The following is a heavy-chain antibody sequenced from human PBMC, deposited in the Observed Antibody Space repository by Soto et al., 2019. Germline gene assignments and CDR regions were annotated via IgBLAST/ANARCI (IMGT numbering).Heavy chain of an antibody. D-gene: IGHD4-17*01. CDR2: INHSGST. CDR1: GGSFSGYY. CDR3: ARVKTTVRGDY. V-gene: IGHV4-34*01. J-gene: IGHJ4*02. Sequence: ETLSLTCAVYGGSFSGYYWSWIRQPPGKGLEWIGEINHSGSTNYNPSLKSRVTISVDTSKNQFSLKLSSVTAADTAVYYCARVKTTVRGDYWGQGTLVTVSS.